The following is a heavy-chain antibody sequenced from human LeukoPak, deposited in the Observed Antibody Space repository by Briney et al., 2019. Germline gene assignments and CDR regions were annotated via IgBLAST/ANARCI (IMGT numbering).Heavy chain of an antibody. CDR2: TNSGGTST. CDR1: GFPFSDFS. D-gene: IGHD2-8*01. Sequence: GGTLRLSCATSGFPFSDFSMSWVRQAPGKGLEWISTTNSGGTSTYYAESVKGRFTISRDNSKNTLYLQMSSLRVEDTAVYYCAKQSYARSLGEGGPGTLVSVSS. CDR3: AKQSYARSLGE. V-gene: IGHV3-23*01. J-gene: IGHJ4*02.